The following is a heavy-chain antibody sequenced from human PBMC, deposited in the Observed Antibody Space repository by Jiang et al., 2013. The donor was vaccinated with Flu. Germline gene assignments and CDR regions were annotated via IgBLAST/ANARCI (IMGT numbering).Heavy chain of an antibody. D-gene: IGHD5-24*01. Sequence: KVSCKASGYTFTTYYIHWVRQAPGQGLEWMGIINPSGGSTSYARKFQGRVTMTGDTSTSTVYMELTGLRSEDTAVYYCARAPDGYNIADYWGQGTLVTVSS. CDR3: ARAPDGYNIADY. CDR2: INPSGGST. J-gene: IGHJ4*02. V-gene: IGHV1-46*01. CDR1: GYTFTTYY.